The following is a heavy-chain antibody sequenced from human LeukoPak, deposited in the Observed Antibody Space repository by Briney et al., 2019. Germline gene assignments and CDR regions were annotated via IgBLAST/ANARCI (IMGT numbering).Heavy chain of an antibody. CDR1: GFTFSSYE. CDR2: ISSSGSTI. J-gene: IGHJ3*02. V-gene: IGHV3-48*03. D-gene: IGHD3-16*01. CDR3: ARGGYYDYVWGSYEEALDI. Sequence: GGSLRLSCAASGFTFSSYEMNWVRQAPGKGLEWVSYISSSGSTIYYADSVKGRFTITRDNAKNSMYLQMNSLRAEDTAVYYCARGGYYDYVWGSYEEALDIWGQGTMVTVSS.